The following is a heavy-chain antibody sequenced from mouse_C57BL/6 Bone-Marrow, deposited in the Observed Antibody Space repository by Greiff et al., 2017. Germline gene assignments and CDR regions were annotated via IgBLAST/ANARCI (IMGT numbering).Heavy chain of an antibody. D-gene: IGHD2-5*01. CDR3: ARYYSNFYAMDY. CDR1: GYTFTSYW. Sequence: QVQLQQPGAELVMPGASVKLSCKASGYTFTSYWMHWVKQRPGQGLEWIGEIDPSDSYTNYNQKFKGKSTLTVDKSSSTAYVQLSSLTSEDSAVYYCARYYSNFYAMDYWGQGTSVTVSS. J-gene: IGHJ4*01. V-gene: IGHV1-69*01. CDR2: IDPSDSYT.